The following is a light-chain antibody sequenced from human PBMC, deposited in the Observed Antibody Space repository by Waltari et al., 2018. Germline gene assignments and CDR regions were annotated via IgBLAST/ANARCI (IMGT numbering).Light chain of an antibody. CDR2: DVS. Sequence: QSALTQPASVSGSTGQSNNIPCTGTSSDDGGYNYVSWYQQHPGKAPKLMIHDVSNRPSGLSNRFSGSRSGNAATLTITGLQAEDEADYYCNSYASSSTGVFGGGTKLAVL. CDR3: NSYASSSTGV. J-gene: IGLJ3*02. V-gene: IGLV2-14*03. CDR1: SSDDGGYNY.